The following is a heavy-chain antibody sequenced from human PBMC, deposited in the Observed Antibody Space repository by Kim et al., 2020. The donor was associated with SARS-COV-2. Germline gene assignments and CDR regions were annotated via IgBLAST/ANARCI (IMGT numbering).Heavy chain of an antibody. V-gene: IGHV1-3*01. Sequence: ASVKVSCKASGYTFINYLMHWVRQAPGQRLEWMGWISAANGNTKCSQNFQGRVTITRDTSASTAYMELSSLRSEDTAVYYCARGYSAHDSVYWGQGTLVTVSS. D-gene: IGHD5-12*01. CDR3: ARGYSAHDSVY. CDR2: ISAANGNT. CDR1: GYTFINYL. J-gene: IGHJ4*02.